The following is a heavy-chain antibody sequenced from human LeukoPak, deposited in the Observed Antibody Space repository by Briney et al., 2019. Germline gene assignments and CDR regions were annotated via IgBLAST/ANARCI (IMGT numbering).Heavy chain of an antibody. D-gene: IGHD3-9*01. J-gene: IGHJ4*02. V-gene: IGHV1-3*01. CDR3: AREHDILTGFSIDY. Sequence: GASVKVSCKASGYTFTTYAIHWVRQAPGQRLEYMGWINAGNGNTKYSQKLQARVTITRDTSASTAYMELSSLTSEDTAVYYCAREHDILTGFSIDYWGQGTLVTVSS. CDR2: INAGNGNT. CDR1: GYTFTTYA.